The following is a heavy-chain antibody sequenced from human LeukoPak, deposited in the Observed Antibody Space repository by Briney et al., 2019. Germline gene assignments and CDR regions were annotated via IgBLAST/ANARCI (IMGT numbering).Heavy chain of an antibody. Sequence: PGGSLRLSCAASGFTFSSYGMHWVRQAPGKGLEWVAVIWYDGSNKYYADSVKGRFTISRDNPKNTLYLQMNSLRAEDTAVYYCAKDRYSSGWYRFGYYYYGMDVWGQGTTVTVSS. J-gene: IGHJ6*02. CDR3: AKDRYSSGWYRFGYYYYGMDV. V-gene: IGHV3-30*02. D-gene: IGHD6-19*01. CDR2: IWYDGSNK. CDR1: GFTFSSYG.